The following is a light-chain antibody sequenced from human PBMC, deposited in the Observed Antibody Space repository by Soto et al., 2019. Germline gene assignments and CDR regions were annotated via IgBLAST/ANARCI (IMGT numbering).Light chain of an antibody. CDR1: SSDVGSYNL. Sequence: QLVLTQPASVSGSPGQSITISCTGTSSDVGSYNLVSWYQQHPGKAPKLMIYEGSKRPSGVSNRFSGSKSGNTASLTISGLQAEYEADYYCCSYAGSSTFVVFGGGTKLTVL. CDR3: CSYAGSSTFVV. V-gene: IGLV2-23*03. CDR2: EGS. J-gene: IGLJ2*01.